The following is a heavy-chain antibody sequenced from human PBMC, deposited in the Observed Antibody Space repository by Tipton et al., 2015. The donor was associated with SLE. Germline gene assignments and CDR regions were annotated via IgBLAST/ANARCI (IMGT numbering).Heavy chain of an antibody. Sequence: TLSLTCTVSGSSITSAYYWSWIRQPPGKGLEWIGSMYHSGSTYYNPSLKSRVTISVDTSKNQFFLRLTSVTVADTAVYYCARGLLTWRGAIVGVDVWGQGTTVNVSS. V-gene: IGHV4-38-2*02. CDR3: ARGLLTWRGAIVGVDV. CDR1: GSSITSAYY. CDR2: MYHSGST. D-gene: IGHD2-21*01. J-gene: IGHJ6*02.